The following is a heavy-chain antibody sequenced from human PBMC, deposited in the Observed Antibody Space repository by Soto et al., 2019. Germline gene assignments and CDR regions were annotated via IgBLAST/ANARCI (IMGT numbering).Heavy chain of an antibody. V-gene: IGHV1-3*01. CDR1: GYTFTSYA. D-gene: IGHD3-3*01. CDR2: INAGNGNT. CDR3: ARTGYNYDFWSGYDYYFDY. J-gene: IGHJ4*02. Sequence: QVQLVQSGAEVKKPGASVKVSCKASGYTFTSYAMHWVRQAPGHRLEWMGWINAGNGNTKYSQKFQARVTITRDTSASTAYMELSSLRSEDTAVYYCARTGYNYDFWSGYDYYFDYWGQGTLVTVSS.